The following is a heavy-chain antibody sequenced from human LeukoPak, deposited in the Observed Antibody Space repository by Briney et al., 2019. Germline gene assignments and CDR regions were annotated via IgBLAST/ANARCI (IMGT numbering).Heavy chain of an antibody. D-gene: IGHD5-12*01. CDR3: ARAPQVAYFDY. Sequence: GGSLRLSCAASGFTFTNYEMNWVRQAPGKGLEWVSYISNRGNTIYYADSVKGRFTISRDNAKNSLYLQMNSLRAEDTAVYYCARAPQVAYFDYWGQGTLVTVSP. J-gene: IGHJ4*02. CDR1: GFTFTNYE. V-gene: IGHV3-48*03. CDR2: ISNRGNTI.